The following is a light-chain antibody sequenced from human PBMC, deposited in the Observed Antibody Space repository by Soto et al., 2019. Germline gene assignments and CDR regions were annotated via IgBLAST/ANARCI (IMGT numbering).Light chain of an antibody. CDR3: MQALHSPTT. CDR1: ESLLHSNGYNY. Sequence: IVLTQSPLSLPVTPGEPASISCRSSESLLHSNGYNYLDWYLQKPGQSPQILISLGSSRASGVPDRFSGSGSGIDFTLKISRVEAEDVGVYYCMQALHSPTTFGQGTRLEIK. V-gene: IGKV2-28*01. J-gene: IGKJ5*01. CDR2: LGS.